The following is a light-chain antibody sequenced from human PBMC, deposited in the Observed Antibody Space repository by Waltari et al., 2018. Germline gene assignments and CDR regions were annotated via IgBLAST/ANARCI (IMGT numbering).Light chain of an antibody. J-gene: IGKJ2*01. Sequence: AIWMTQSPSLLSASTGDRVTISCRMSQCISSYLAWYQQKPGKAPELLIYAASTLQSGVPSRFSGSGSGTDFTLTISCLQSEDFATYYCQQYYSFPPTFGQGTKLEIK. CDR3: QQYYSFPPT. V-gene: IGKV1D-8*02. CDR1: QCISSY. CDR2: AAS.